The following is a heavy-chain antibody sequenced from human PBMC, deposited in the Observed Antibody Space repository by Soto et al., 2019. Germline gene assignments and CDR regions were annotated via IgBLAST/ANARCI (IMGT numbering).Heavy chain of an antibody. D-gene: IGHD5-18*01. CDR2: MTPNSGNT. J-gene: IGHJ4*02. Sequence: QVQLVQSGAEVKKPGASVKVSCKASGYTFTNYDINWVRQATGQGLEWMGWMTPNSGNTGYAQKFQGRVTMTRDTSKSTAYMELSSLRSEDTAVYYCARNTYGLADFDYWGQGTLVTVSS. V-gene: IGHV1-8*01. CDR1: GYTFTNYD. CDR3: ARNTYGLADFDY.